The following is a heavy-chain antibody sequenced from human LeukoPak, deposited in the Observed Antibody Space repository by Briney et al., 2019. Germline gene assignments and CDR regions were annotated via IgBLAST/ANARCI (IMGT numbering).Heavy chain of an antibody. Sequence: ASVKVSCKASGYTFTSYDINWVRQATGQGLEWMGWMNPNSGNTGYAQKFQGRVTMTRNTSISTAYMELSSLRSEDTAVYYCARALRYGGVEQQLAYFDYWGQGALVTVSS. CDR3: ARALRYGGVEQQLAYFDY. J-gene: IGHJ4*02. CDR1: GYTFTSYD. D-gene: IGHD1/OR15-1a*01. V-gene: IGHV1-8*01. CDR2: MNPNSGNT.